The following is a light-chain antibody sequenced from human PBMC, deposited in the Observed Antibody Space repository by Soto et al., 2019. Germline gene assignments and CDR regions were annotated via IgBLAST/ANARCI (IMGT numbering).Light chain of an antibody. CDR3: MQAQQIPRT. CDR1: QSLLHTSGDNY. Sequence: EIVMSQSPLSLSVTPGEPASISCRSSQSLLHTSGDNYLDWYLQRPGQSPQLLIYLGSKRASGVSDRFSGSGSGTRFTLRIIRVEAEDVWFYYCMQAQQIPRTFGQGTKVEIK. J-gene: IGKJ1*01. V-gene: IGKV2-28*01. CDR2: LGS.